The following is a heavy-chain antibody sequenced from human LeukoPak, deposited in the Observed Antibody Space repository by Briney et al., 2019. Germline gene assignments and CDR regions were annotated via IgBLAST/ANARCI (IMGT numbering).Heavy chain of an antibody. Sequence: GGSLRLSCAASGFTFSNYGIHWVRQAPGKGLEWVALIWYDGSNKFYADSVKGRFTISRDNSKNTLYLQMNSLRAEDTAVYYCANLYVNGYSGRSWGQGTLVTVSS. CDR3: ANLYVNGYSGRS. D-gene: IGHD5-12*01. CDR2: IWYDGSNK. J-gene: IGHJ4*02. V-gene: IGHV3-33*06. CDR1: GFTFSNYG.